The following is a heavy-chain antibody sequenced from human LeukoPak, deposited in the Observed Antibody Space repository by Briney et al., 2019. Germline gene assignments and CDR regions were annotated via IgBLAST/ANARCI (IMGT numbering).Heavy chain of an antibody. CDR1: GGSFSGYY. Sequence: SETLSLTCAVYGGSFSGYYWSWIRQPPGKGLEWIGEINHSGSTNYNPSLKSRVTISVDTSKNQFSLKLSSVTAADTAVYYCARGPRYSSSWHHHFDYWGQGTLVTVSS. CDR3: ARGPRYSSSWHHHFDY. D-gene: IGHD6-13*01. V-gene: IGHV4-34*01. CDR2: INHSGST. J-gene: IGHJ4*02.